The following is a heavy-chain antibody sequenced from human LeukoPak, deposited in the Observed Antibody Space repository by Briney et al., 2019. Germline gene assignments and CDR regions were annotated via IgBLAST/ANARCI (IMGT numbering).Heavy chain of an antibody. V-gene: IGHV4-39*01. CDR2: IYYSGST. CDR3: ASHPGSSTSLFDP. CDR1: GGSISSSSYY. D-gene: IGHD2-2*01. Sequence: SETLSLTCTVSGGSISSSSYYWGWIRQPPGKGLEWIGSIYYSGSTYYNPSLKSRVTISVDTSKNQFSLELSSVTAADTAVYYCASHPGSSTSLFDPWGQGTLVTVSS. J-gene: IGHJ5*02.